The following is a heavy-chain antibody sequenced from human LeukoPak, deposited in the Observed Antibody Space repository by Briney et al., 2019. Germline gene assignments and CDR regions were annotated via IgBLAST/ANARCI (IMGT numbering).Heavy chain of an antibody. CDR2: ISGSGVDT. J-gene: IGHJ4*02. CDR1: GFTFSSYA. V-gene: IGHV3-23*01. D-gene: IGHD5-18*01. Sequence: GGSLRLSCAASGFTFSSYAMSWVRQAPGKGLEWVSAISGSGVDTYYADSVKGRFTISRDNSKNTLYLQMSSLRAEDTGVYYCAKEVPIQQGFLTLDYWGQGTLVTVSS. CDR3: AKEVPIQQGFLTLDY.